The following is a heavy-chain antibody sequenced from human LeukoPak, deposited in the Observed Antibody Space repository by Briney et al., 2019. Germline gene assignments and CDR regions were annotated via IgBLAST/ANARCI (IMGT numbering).Heavy chain of an antibody. CDR3: ARRDHVWGSFICDY. Sequence: GASVKVSCKASGYNFSTYYITWVRQAPGQGLEWMGWINNKNGNTNYVQKLQGRVTMTTDTSTSTAYMELTNLRFDDTAVYYCARRDHVWGSFICDYWGQGTLVTVSS. CDR2: INNKNGNT. V-gene: IGHV1-18*01. J-gene: IGHJ4*02. D-gene: IGHD3-16*01. CDR1: GYNFSTYY.